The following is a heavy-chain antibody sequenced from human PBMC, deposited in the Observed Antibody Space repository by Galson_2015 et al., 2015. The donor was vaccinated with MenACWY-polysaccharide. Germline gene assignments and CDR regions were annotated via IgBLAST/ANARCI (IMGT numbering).Heavy chain of an antibody. V-gene: IGHV1-8*01. CDR3: TRIIARKHTFVDS. CDR2: MNPNSGNT. CDR1: GYTFRSYD. J-gene: IGHJ4*02. D-gene: IGHD2-21*01. Sequence: SAKVSCKASGYTFRSYDINWVRQASGQGLEWMGWMNPNSGNTGYAQKFQGRVDMTRDNATSTDYMELRMLRYDDTAVYYCTRIIARKHTFVDSWGQGTLVSVS.